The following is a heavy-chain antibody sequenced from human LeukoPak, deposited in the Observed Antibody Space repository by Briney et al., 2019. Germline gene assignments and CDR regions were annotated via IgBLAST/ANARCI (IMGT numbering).Heavy chain of an antibody. D-gene: IGHD3-10*01. V-gene: IGHV4-30-2*01. CDR3: ARGFYGAGSHFDY. Sequence: PSQTLSLICTVSGGSISSGDFPWSWIRQPPGKDLEWIGYIFHTGHTSYNPSLKSRVTISVDMSKNQLSLRLSSVTAADTAVYYCARGFYGAGSHFDYWGQGTLVTVSS. J-gene: IGHJ4*02. CDR1: GGSISSGDFP. CDR2: IFHTGHT.